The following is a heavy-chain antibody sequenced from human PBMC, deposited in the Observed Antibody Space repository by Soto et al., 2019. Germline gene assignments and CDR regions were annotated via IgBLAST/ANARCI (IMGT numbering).Heavy chain of an antibody. CDR1: GYSLTRYY. J-gene: IGHJ4*02. CDR3: ARKYLFDY. D-gene: IGHD6-6*01. CDR2: IDPSDGST. V-gene: IGHV1-46*01. Sequence: QVQLVQSGAEVQNPGASVKVSCKASGYSLTRYYMHWVRQAPGQGLEWMGIIDPSDGSTTYAQRFQGIVTMTRDASSNTVYMELGNLRSDDTAVYFCARKYLFDYWGQGTLVTVSS.